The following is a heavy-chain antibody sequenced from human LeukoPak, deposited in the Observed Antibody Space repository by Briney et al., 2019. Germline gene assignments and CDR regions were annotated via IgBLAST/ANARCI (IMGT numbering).Heavy chain of an antibody. CDR2: ISEDGRT. CDR1: GFTLSSYV. J-gene: IGHJ4*02. D-gene: IGHD1-1*01. CDR3: AKTHPDNWFYDY. V-gene: IGHV3-23*01. Sequence: GGSLRLSCEASGFTLSSYVLIWVRRAPGRGLQWVSVISEDGRTYYADSVRGRFTISRDNSKSTLYLQMSSLRDEDTALYYCAKTHPDNWFYDYWGRGTLVTVSS.